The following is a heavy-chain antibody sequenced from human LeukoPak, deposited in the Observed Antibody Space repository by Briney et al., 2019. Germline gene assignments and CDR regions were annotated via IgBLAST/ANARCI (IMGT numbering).Heavy chain of an antibody. Sequence: GRSLTLSCAASGFTFSSHGMHWVRQAPGKGPEWVAVIWFDGSNKYYADSVKGRFTISRDNSKNTLYLQINSLRAEDTAVYYCARANYGSGSNYYYGLDVWGQGTTVTVSS. CDR1: GFTFSSHG. J-gene: IGHJ6*02. V-gene: IGHV3-33*01. CDR3: ARANYGSGSNYYYGLDV. CDR2: IWFDGSNK. D-gene: IGHD3-10*01.